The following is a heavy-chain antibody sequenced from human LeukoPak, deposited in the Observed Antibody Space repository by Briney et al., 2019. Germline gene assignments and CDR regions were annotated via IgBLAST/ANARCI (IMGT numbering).Heavy chain of an antibody. V-gene: IGHV3-21*01. CDR2: ISSSRSYI. Sequence: GGSLRLSCAASGFTFSSYSMNWVRQAPGKGLEWVSSISSSRSYIYYADSVKGRFTISRDNAKNSLYLQMNSLRAEDTAVYYCVTIYYDSSGLGYWGQGTLVTVSS. CDR1: GFTFSSYS. J-gene: IGHJ4*02. CDR3: VTIYYDSSGLGY. D-gene: IGHD3-22*01.